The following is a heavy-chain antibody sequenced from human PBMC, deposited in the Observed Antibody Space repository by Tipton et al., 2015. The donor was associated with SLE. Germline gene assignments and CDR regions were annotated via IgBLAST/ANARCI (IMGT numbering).Heavy chain of an antibody. V-gene: IGHV4-59*08. CDR3: ARRMFQGGDALDI. Sequence: TLSLTCTVSGGSISSYYWTWIRQPPGKGLEWIGYIYYSGSTNYNPSLKSRVTISVDTSKNQFSLKLTSVTAADTAVYYCARRMFQGGDALDIWGLGTLVTVSS. J-gene: IGHJ3*02. CDR2: IYYSGST. CDR1: GGSISSYY. D-gene: IGHD3-10*01.